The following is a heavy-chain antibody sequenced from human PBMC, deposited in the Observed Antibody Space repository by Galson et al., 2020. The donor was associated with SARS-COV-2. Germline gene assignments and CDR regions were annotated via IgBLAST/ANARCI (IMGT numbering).Heavy chain of an antibody. J-gene: IGHJ4*02. V-gene: IGHV3-23*01. CDR3: ARNEGTIAAAIDY. Sequence: GGSLRLSCAASGFTFSSYAMSWVRQAPGKGPEWVSAISGSGGSTYYADSVKGRLTISRDNSKNTLYLQMNSLRAEDTAVYYCARNEGTIAAAIDYWGQGTLVTVSS. CDR1: GFTFSSYA. D-gene: IGHD6-13*01. CDR2: ISGSGGST.